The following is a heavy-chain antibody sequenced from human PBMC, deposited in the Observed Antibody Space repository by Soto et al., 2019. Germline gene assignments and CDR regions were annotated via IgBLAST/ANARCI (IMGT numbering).Heavy chain of an antibody. CDR3: ARGTGWLQIGAWFDP. D-gene: IGHD5-12*01. V-gene: IGHV4-34*01. CDR2: INHSGVT. Sequence: SETLSHTCAVYGGSFSGYYWSWIRQPPGKGLEWIGEINHSGVTNYSPSLKSRVTISVDRSTKQFSLKLSSVTAADTAVYYCARGTGWLQIGAWFDPWGQGTLVT. CDR1: GGSFSGYY. J-gene: IGHJ5*02.